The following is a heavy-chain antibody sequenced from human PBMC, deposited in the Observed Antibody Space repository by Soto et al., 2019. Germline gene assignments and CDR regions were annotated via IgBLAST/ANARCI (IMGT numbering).Heavy chain of an antibody. J-gene: IGHJ4*02. V-gene: IGHV4-4*02. CDR3: ATGNVDSMLEY. Sequence: QVQLHESGPGLVKPSETLSLTCVVSDGSISTYDWWTWVRQPPGKGLEWIGKMFHSGGADYSPSLKSRVTISADSSKNHFSLRLTAVTAADTAVYYCATGNVDSMLEYSGQGTQVAVSS. D-gene: IGHD3-3*01. CDR1: DGSISTYDW. CDR2: MFHSGGA.